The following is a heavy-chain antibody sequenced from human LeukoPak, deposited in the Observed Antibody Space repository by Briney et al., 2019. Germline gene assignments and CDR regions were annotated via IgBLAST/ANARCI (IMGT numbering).Heavy chain of an antibody. V-gene: IGHV4-39*01. D-gene: IGHD6-13*01. CDR1: GGSISSSSYY. CDR3: ARQSAAAAQAFHI. CDR2: IYYSGST. J-gene: IGHJ3*02. Sequence: SETLSLTCTVSGGSISSSSYYWGWIRQPPGKGLEWIGSIYYSGSTYYNPSLKSRITISVDTSKNQFSLKLSSVTAADTAVYYCARQSAAAAQAFHIWGQGTMVTVSS.